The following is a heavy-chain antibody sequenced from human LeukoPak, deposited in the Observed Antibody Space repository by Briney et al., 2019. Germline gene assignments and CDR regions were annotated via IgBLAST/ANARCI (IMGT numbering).Heavy chain of an antibody. Sequence: GALRLSCAASGFTFSSYGMSWVRQAPGKGLECVSTISGSGGSTYYADSVKGRFTISRDNSKNTLYLEMNSLRAEDTAVYYCAKRAAISSGYFDVWGQGTMVTVSS. CDR3: AKRAAISSGYFDV. CDR2: ISGSGGST. J-gene: IGHJ3*01. CDR1: GFTFSSYG. D-gene: IGHD2-2*02. V-gene: IGHV3-23*01.